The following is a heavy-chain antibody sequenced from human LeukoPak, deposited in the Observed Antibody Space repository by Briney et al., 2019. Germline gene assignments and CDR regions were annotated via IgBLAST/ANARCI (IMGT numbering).Heavy chain of an antibody. CDR2: IIPIFGTA. D-gene: IGHD6-13*01. J-gene: IGHJ4*02. Sequence: SVKVSCKASGYTFTSYGISWVRQAPGQGLEWMGGIIPIFGTANYAQKFQGRVTITTDESTSTAYMELSSLRAEDTAVYYCARDIFKYSSSWYLDYWGQGTLVTVSS. CDR1: GYTFTSYG. V-gene: IGHV1-69*05. CDR3: ARDIFKYSSSWYLDY.